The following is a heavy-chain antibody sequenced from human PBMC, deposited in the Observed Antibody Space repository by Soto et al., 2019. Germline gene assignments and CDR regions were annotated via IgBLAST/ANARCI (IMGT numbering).Heavy chain of an antibody. V-gene: IGHV3-7*04. CDR3: ARGDWSENGCQTPLIDY. D-gene: IGHD3-3*01. Sequence: EVQLVESGGGLVQPGGSLSLSCAASGFTFRNYYMNWVRQAPGKGLEWVASMKRDGSEKFNVDSVMGRFTISRDNAKNSVYLEMSSLRAEDTAVYYCARGDWSENGCQTPLIDYWGQGTLVTVSS. J-gene: IGHJ4*02. CDR2: MKRDGSEK. CDR1: GFTFRNYY.